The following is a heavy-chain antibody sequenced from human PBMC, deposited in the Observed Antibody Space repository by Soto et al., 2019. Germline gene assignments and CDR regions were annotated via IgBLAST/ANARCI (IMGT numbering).Heavy chain of an antibody. J-gene: IGHJ4*02. CDR3: AKDYPILLWFGELLPETDY. CDR1: GFTFSSYA. D-gene: IGHD3-10*01. CDR2: ISGSGGST. V-gene: IGHV3-23*01. Sequence: EVQLLESGGGLVQPGGSLRLSCAASGFTFSSYAMSWVRQAPGKGLEWVSAISGSGGSTYYADSVKGRFTISRDNSKNTLYLQMNSLRAEDTAVYYCAKDYPILLWFGELLPETDYWGQGTLVTVSS.